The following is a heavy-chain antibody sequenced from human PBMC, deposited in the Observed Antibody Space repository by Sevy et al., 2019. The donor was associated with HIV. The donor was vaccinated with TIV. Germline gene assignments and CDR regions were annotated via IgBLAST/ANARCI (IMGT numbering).Heavy chain of an antibody. D-gene: IGHD1-26*01. CDR2: INNDGSST. CDR3: ATSIVGSVYR. Sequence: GGSLRLSCAASGFTFSSYWMHWVRQAPGKGLVWVSLINNDGSSTTYADSVKGRFTISRDNAKNTLFLQMKSLRAADTAVYYCATSIVGSVYRWGQGTLVTVSS. V-gene: IGHV3-74*01. CDR1: GFTFSSYW. J-gene: IGHJ1*01.